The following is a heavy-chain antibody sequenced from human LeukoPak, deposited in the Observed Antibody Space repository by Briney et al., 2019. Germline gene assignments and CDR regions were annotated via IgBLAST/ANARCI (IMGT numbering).Heavy chain of an antibody. Sequence: GGSLRLSCAASGFTFSSHSMNWVRQAPGKGLEWVSSISFSSRYIYYSDSVKGRFTISRDNAKNSLYLQMNSLRAEDTAVYYCARENTGDLDYWGQGTLVTVSS. CDR1: GFTFSSHS. J-gene: IGHJ4*02. CDR3: ARENTGDLDY. D-gene: IGHD7-27*01. V-gene: IGHV3-21*01. CDR2: ISFSSRYI.